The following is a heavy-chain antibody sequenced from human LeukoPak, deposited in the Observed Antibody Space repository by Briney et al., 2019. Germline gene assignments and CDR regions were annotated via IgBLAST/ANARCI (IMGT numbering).Heavy chain of an antibody. CDR3: ARSKAAAGTPLV. Sequence: PSETLSLTCTVSGGSVSSGSYYWSWIRQPPGKGLEWIGYTYYSGSTNYNPSLKSRVTISVDTSKNQFSLKLSSVTAADTAVYYCARSKAAAGTPLVWGQGTTVTVSS. V-gene: IGHV4-61*01. CDR1: GGSVSSGSYY. J-gene: IGHJ6*02. D-gene: IGHD6-13*01. CDR2: TYYSGST.